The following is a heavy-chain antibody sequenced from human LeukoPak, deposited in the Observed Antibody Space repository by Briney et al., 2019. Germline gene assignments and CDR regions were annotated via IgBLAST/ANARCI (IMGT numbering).Heavy chain of an antibody. V-gene: IGHV3-23*01. Sequence: QPGGSLRLSCAASGFILSTYAMNWVRQAPGKGLECVSTISGSGKNTYYADSVKGRFTISRDSSKNTLYLQMNSLRAEDTAVYYCAKRRSAAADYSLDYWGQGTLVTVSS. J-gene: IGHJ4*02. D-gene: IGHD2-2*01. CDR1: GFILSTYA. CDR2: ISGSGKNT. CDR3: AKRRSAAADYSLDY.